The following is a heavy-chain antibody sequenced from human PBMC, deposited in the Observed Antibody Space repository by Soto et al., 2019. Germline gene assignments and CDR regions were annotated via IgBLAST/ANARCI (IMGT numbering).Heavy chain of an antibody. CDR2: IYYSGST. V-gene: IGHV4-31*03. Sequence: PSETLSLTCTVSGGSISSGVYYWSWIRHHPGKGLEWIGYIYYSGSTYYNPSLKSRVTISVDTSKNQFSLKLSSVTAADTAVYYCAREVSDRSSSGPLDVWGQWTEVTVSS. CDR3: AREVSDRSSSGPLDV. CDR1: GGSISSGVYY. J-gene: IGHJ6*01. D-gene: IGHD6-6*01.